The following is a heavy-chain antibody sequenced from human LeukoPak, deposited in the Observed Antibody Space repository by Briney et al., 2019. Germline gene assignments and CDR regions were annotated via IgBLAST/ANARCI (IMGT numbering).Heavy chain of an antibody. CDR1: GFTFSSYA. V-gene: IGHV3-30-3*02. D-gene: IGHD1-26*01. CDR3: AKFGVNTDSGSYDY. CDR2: ISYDGSNK. J-gene: IGHJ4*02. Sequence: PGRSLRLSCAASGFTFSSYAMHWVRQAPGKGLEWVAVISYDGSNKYYADSVKGRFTISRDNSKNTLYLQMNSLRAEDTAVYYCAKFGVNTDSGSYDYWGQGTLVTVSS.